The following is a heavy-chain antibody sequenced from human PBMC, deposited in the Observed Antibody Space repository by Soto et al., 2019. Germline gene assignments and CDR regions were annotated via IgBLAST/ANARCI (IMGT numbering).Heavy chain of an antibody. CDR1: GFTFNNYG. CDR2: ISFDGNNE. Sequence: QVQLVESGGGVVQPGRSLRLSCAASGFTFNNYGVHWVRQAPGKGLEWVAFISFDGNNEYYAGSVKGRFTISRDNSKNTLYHQRNRLRADDTAGYYRAREYAIAYPLDDWGQGTQVTVSS. V-gene: IGHV3-30*03. J-gene: IGHJ4*02. CDR3: AREYAIAYPLDD.